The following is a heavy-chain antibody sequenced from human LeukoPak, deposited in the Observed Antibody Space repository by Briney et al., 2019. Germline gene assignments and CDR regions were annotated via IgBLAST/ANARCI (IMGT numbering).Heavy chain of an antibody. CDR2: INPNSGGT. CDR3: ARVRGTGWYYFDY. CDR1: AYSFTVYY. V-gene: IGHV1-2*02. D-gene: IGHD2-15*01. J-gene: IGHJ4*02. Sequence: ASVKLSRTSSAYSFTVYYMHLVRPAPGPGLEWIRWINPNSGGTNYAQNFQGRVTMTRDTSISTAYMELGRRRSDDTAVYYCARVRGTGWYYFDYWGQGTLVTVSS.